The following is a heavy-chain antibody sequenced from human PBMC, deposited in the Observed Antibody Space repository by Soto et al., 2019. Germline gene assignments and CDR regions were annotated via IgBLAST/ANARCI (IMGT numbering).Heavy chain of an antibody. CDR1: GFTFSSYA. V-gene: IGHV3-30-3*01. CDR2: ISYDGSNK. J-gene: IGHJ6*02. CDR3: AREYPYYYGSGSYYRAGYYGMDV. Sequence: TGGSLRLSCAASGFTFSSYAMHWVRQAPGKGLEWVAVISYDGSNKYYADSVEGRFTISRDNSKNTLYLQMNSLRAEDTAVYYCAREYPYYYGSGSYYRAGYYGMDVWGQGTTVTVSS. D-gene: IGHD3-10*01.